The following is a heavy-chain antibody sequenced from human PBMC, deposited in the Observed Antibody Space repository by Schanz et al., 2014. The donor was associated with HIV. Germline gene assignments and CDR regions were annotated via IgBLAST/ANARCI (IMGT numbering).Heavy chain of an antibody. CDR3: ARDWNYYDTKYRGKGNYYHYYGMDV. D-gene: IGHD3-22*01. J-gene: IGHJ6*02. Sequence: QVQLVESGGGVVQPGKSLRLSCAASGFTFSNYGMHWVRQAPGKGLEWVAVISYDGRNKYYGDSGKGRFSVSRDNSKNTLYVQMKSLRAEDTAVYYCARDWNYYDTKYRGKGNYYHYYGMDVWGQGTTVTVSS. CDR1: GFTFSNYG. V-gene: IGHV3-30*03. CDR2: ISYDGRNK.